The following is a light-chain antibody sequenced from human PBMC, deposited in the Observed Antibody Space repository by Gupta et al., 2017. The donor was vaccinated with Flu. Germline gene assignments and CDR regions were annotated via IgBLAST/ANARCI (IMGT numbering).Light chain of an antibody. CDR2: WAS. CDR3: QQCHSAPRT. V-gene: IGKV4-1*01. J-gene: IGKJ1*01. CDR1: QSVFSSSNNTHS. Sequence: GARATIHCKSHQSVFSSSNNTHSLVWYQQRPGQPPTLLIYWASTRESEVPDRFRGSGSGTDFTLPIRSLPAEDVAVYYCQQCHSAPRTFG.